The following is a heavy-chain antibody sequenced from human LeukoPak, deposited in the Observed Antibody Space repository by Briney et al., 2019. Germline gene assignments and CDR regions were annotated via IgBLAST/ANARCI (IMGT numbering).Heavy chain of an antibody. V-gene: IGHV1-3*01. CDR2: INAGNGNT. CDR3: ARDHGSSKEDDAFDI. CDR1: GYTFTIYA. Sequence: AASVTVSFKASGYTFTIYAMHWVRQAPGQRLEWMGWINAGNGNTKYSQKFQGRVTITRDTSASTAYMELSSLRSEDTAEYYCARDHGSSKEDDAFDIWGQGTMVTVSS. J-gene: IGHJ3*02. D-gene: IGHD6-13*01.